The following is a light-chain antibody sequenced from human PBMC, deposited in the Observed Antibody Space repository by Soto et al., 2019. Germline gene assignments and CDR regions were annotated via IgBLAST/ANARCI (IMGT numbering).Light chain of an antibody. CDR3: QQSRT. V-gene: IGKV1-39*01. J-gene: IGKJ1*01. CDR1: QSISSY. Sequence: DIQMTQSPSSLSASAGDRVTITCRASQSISSYLNWYQQKPGKAPKLLIYAASSLQSGVPSRFSGSGSGTDFTLTISSLQPEDFATYYCQQSRTFGQGTKVEIK. CDR2: AAS.